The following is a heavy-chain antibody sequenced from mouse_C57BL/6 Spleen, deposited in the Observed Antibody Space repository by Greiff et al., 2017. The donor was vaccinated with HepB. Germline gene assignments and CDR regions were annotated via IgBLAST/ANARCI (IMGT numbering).Heavy chain of an antibody. CDR2: IYPGSGNT. D-gene: IGHD1-1*01. Sequence: VQLQQSGAELVRPGASVKLSCKASGYTFTDYYINWVKQRPGQGLEWIARIYPGSGNTYYNEKFKGKATLTAEKSSSTAYMQLSSLTSEDSAVYFCARHMDYYVSSLGSMDYWGQGTSVTVSS. CDR3: ARHMDYYVSSLGSMDY. J-gene: IGHJ4*01. CDR1: GYTFTDYY. V-gene: IGHV1-76*01.